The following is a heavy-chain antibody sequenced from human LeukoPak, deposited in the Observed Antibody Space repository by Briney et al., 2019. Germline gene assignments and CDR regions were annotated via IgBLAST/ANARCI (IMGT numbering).Heavy chain of an antibody. J-gene: IGHJ4*02. CDR1: GGSISSYY. CDR2: IYYSGST. CDR3: AREAFDWNDRRTDFYFDY. Sequence: PSETLSLTCTVSGGSISSYYWSWIRQPPGKGLEWIGYIYYSGSTNYNPSLKSRVTISVDTSKNQFSLKLSSVTAADTAVYYCAREAFDWNDRRTDFYFDYWGQGTLDTVSS. D-gene: IGHD1-1*01. V-gene: IGHV4-59*01.